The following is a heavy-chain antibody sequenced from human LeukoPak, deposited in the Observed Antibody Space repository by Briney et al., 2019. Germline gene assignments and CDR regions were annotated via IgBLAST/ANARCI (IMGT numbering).Heavy chain of an antibody. CDR3: TSSTVTPFDY. Sequence: PGGSLKLSCEASGFTFSGSAMHWVRQASGQGLEWVGRIRSKANSYATVYAASVKGRFTISRVDSKNTAYLQMNSLKTEDTAVYYCTSSTVTPFDYWGRGTLVTVSS. CDR1: GFTFSGSA. D-gene: IGHD4-17*01. V-gene: IGHV3-73*01. J-gene: IGHJ4*02. CDR2: IRSKANSYAT.